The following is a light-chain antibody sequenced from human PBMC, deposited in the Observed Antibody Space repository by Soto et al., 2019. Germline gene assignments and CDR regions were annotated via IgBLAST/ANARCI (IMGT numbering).Light chain of an antibody. CDR2: KAS. J-gene: IGKJ2*01. CDR1: QSISSY. V-gene: IGKV1-5*03. Sequence: DIQMTQSPSILSASVGDRVTIACRASQSISSYLAWYQQKSGKAPNLLIYKASNLASGVPSRFTGGGSGTDFTLTINSLQPDDSATYFCQQYNSYSYTFGQGTKVDIK. CDR3: QQYNSYSYT.